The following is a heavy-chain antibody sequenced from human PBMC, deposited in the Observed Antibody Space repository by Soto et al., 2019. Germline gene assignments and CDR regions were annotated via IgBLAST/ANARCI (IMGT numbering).Heavy chain of an antibody. V-gene: IGHV3-9*01. CDR3: GKALSPGGLES. CDR1: GSTIDDSA. Sequence: EVQVVASGGGLVQPGGSLTLSCVVSGSTIDDSAIHWVRQVPGKGLEWVSGIFLGGGGTGYADSVKGRFTISRDRAKNSLTLQMSSLRIADTAVYYCGKALSPGGLESWGQGTLVTVSS. CDR2: IFLGGGGT. D-gene: IGHD3-16*01. J-gene: IGHJ4*02.